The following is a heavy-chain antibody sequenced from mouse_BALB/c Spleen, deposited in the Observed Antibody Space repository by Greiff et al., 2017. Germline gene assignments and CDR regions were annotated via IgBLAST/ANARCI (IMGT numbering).Heavy chain of an antibody. CDR3: ARYTTVVPFAY. D-gene: IGHD1-1*01. J-gene: IGHJ3*01. CDR2: IDPENGNT. Sequence: VQLQQSGAELVRPGALVKLSCKASGFNIKDYYMHWVKQRPEQGLEWIGWIDPENGNTIYDPKFQGKASITADTSSNTAYLQLSSLTSEDTAVYYCARYTTVVPFAYWGQGTLVTVSA. CDR1: GFNIKDYY. V-gene: IGHV14-1*02.